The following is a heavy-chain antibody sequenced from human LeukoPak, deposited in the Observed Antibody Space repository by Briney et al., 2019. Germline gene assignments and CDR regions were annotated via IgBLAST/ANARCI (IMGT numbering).Heavy chain of an antibody. J-gene: IGHJ4*02. V-gene: IGHV5-51*07. D-gene: IGHD3-16*01. CDR1: GYSFTSYW. CDR2: IYPGDSDT. Sequence: KPGESLKISCKGSGYSFTSYWIGWVHQMPGKGLEWMGIIYPGDSDTRYSPSFQGQVTTSADKSISTAYLQWSSLKASDTAMYYCARQPYYDYVWGSFSPGYYFDYWGQGTLVTVSS. CDR3: ARQPYYDYVWGSFSPGYYFDY.